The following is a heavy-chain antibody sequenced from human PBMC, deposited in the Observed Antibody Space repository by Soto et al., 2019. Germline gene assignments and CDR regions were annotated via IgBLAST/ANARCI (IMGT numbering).Heavy chain of an antibody. CDR3: ESPTKPLYCYYGMDV. Sequence: QVQLVQSGAEVKKPGSSVKVSCKASGGTFSSYAISWVRQAPGQGLEWMGGIIPIFGTANYAQKFQGRVTIIADESTGTAYMELRSLGSEDTAVYYCESPTKPLYCYYGMDVWGQGTTVTVSS. CDR1: GGTFSSYA. J-gene: IGHJ6*02. V-gene: IGHV1-69*12. CDR2: IIPIFGTA. D-gene: IGHD1-1*01.